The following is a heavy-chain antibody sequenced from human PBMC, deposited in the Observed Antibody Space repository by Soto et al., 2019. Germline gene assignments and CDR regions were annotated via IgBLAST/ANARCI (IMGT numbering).Heavy chain of an antibody. V-gene: IGHV3-48*03. CDR1: GFTFSSYE. Sequence: EVQLVESGGGLVQPGGSLRLSCAASGFTFSSYEMNWVHQAPGKGLEWVSYISSSGSTIYYADSVKGRFTISRDNAKNSLYLQMNSLRAEDTAVYYCARGAAGSYYFDYWGQGTLVTVSS. CDR3: ARGAAGSYYFDY. D-gene: IGHD6-13*01. CDR2: ISSSGSTI. J-gene: IGHJ4*02.